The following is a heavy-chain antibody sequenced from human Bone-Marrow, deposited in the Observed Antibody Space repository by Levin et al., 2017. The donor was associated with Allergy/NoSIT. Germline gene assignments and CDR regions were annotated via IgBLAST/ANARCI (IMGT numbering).Heavy chain of an antibody. J-gene: IGHJ4*02. Sequence: GGSLRLSCAASGFTFSSYAMHWVRQAPGKGLEWVAVISYDGSNKYYADSVKGRFTISRDNSKNTLYLQMNSLRAEDTAVYYCARGGGSYYLIDYWGQGTLVTVSS. V-gene: IGHV3-30-3*01. CDR1: GFTFSSYA. CDR2: ISYDGSNK. D-gene: IGHD1-26*01. CDR3: ARGGGSYYLIDY.